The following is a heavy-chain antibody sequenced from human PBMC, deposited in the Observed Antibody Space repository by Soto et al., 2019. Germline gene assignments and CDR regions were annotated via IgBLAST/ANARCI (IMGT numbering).Heavy chain of an antibody. CDR2: IIPLSNAP. J-gene: IGHJ5*02. D-gene: IGHD3-22*01. V-gene: IGHV1-69*06. CDR1: GGSFSSYV. Sequence: QGQLVQSGAEVKKPGSSVKVSCKASGGSFSSYVISWIREAPGQGLEWMGGIIPLSNAPNYAQRFQDRVTMSVDKSTSTAYMELRSLRSEDTAIYYCAPETYYFHSRDYHGFDPWGQGTLVTVSS. CDR3: APETYYFHSRDYHGFDP.